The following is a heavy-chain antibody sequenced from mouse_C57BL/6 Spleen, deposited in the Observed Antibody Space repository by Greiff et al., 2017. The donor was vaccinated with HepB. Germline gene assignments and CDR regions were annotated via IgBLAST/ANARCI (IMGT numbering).Heavy chain of an antibody. CDR3: TTFYYSGSSGFAY. Sequence: EVQLQQSGAELVRPGASVKLSCTASGFNIKDDYMHWVKQRPEQGLEWIGWIDPENGDTEYASKFQGKATITAETSSNTAYLQLSSLTSGDTAVFYCTTFYYSGSSGFAYWRQGTLVTVSA. CDR2: IDPENGDT. CDR1: GFNIKDDY. J-gene: IGHJ3*01. V-gene: IGHV14-4*01. D-gene: IGHD1-1*01.